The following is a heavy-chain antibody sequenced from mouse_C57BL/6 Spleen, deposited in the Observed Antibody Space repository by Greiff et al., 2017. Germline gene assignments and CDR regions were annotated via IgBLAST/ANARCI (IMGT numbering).Heavy chain of an antibody. D-gene: IGHD1-1*01. CDR3: ARGDYYGSSYPAWFAY. V-gene: IGHV1-47*01. CDR1: GYTFTTYP. CDR2: FHPYNDDT. Sequence: QVQLQQSGAELVKPGASVKMSCKASGYTFTTYPIEWMKQNHGKSLEWIGNFHPYNDDTKYNEKFKGKATLTVEKSYSTVYLELSRLTSDDSAVYYCARGDYYGSSYPAWFAYWGQGTLVTVSA. J-gene: IGHJ3*01.